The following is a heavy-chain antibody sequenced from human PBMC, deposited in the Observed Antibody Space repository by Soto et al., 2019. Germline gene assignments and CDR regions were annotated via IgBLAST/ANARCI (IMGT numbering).Heavy chain of an antibody. CDR3: ARDTDGHHY. CDR1: GLIFSNYR. Sequence: GGSLRLSCAASGLIFSNYRMHWVRQAPGKGLVWVSCISTDGSITNYADSVKGRFTVSRDNAKNTLYLQMNSLRAEDTALYYCARDTDGHHYWGQGTMVTVSS. V-gene: IGHV3-74*01. J-gene: IGHJ4*02. CDR2: ISTDGSIT.